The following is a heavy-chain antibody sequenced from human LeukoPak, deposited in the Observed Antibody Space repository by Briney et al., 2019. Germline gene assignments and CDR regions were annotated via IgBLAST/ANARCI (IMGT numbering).Heavy chain of an antibody. CDR2: ISYDGSNK. CDR1: GFTFSSHA. J-gene: IGHJ4*02. CDR3: AKDRDWYYFDY. V-gene: IGHV3-30*18. Sequence: GGSLRLSCAASGFTFSSHAMSWVRQAPGKGLEWVAVISYDGSNKYYADSVKGRFTISRDNSKNTLYLQMNSLRAEDTAVYYCAKDRDWYYFDYWGQGTLVTVSS. D-gene: IGHD5-24*01.